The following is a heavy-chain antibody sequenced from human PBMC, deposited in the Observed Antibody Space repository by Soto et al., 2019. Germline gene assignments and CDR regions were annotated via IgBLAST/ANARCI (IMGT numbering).Heavy chain of an antibody. CDR1: GGTFSSYA. J-gene: IGHJ4*02. V-gene: IGHV1-69*01. D-gene: IGHD1-26*01. CDR2: IIPIFGTA. Sequence: QVQLVQSGAEVKKPGSSVKVSCKASGGTFSSYAISWVRQAPGQGLEWMGGIIPIFGTANYAQKFQGRVTITADESTSTAYMELSGLRSEDTAVYYCARGPVVGATTSRYYFDYWGQGTLVTVSS. CDR3: ARGPVVGATTSRYYFDY.